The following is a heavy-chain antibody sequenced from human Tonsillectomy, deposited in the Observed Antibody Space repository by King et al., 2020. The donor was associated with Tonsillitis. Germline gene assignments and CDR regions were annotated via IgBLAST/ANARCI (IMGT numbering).Heavy chain of an antibody. CDR1: GYSFTSYW. J-gene: IGHJ4*02. D-gene: IGHD3-16*01. CDR2: IDPNDSYT. Sequence: QLVQSGAEVKKPGESLRISCKASGYSFTSYWITWVRQMPGKGLEWMGRIDPNDSYTNYSPSFQGRVTISADKSTSTAYLQWNTLRASDTATYYWSAFSGYGSSFAYGGQGTLVT. CDR3: SAFSGYGSSFAY. V-gene: IGHV5-10-1*01.